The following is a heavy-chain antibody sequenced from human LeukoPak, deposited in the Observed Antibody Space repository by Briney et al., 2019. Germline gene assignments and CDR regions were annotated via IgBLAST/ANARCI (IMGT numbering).Heavy chain of an antibody. D-gene: IGHD2-2*01. Sequence: PGGSLRLSCAASGFTFSSYAMSWVRQAPGKGLEWVSAISSSGGSTYYADSVKGRFTISRDSSKNTLYLQMNSLRAEDTAVYYCARVRRYCSSTSCYFDYWGQGTLVTVSS. CDR2: ISSSGGST. CDR3: ARVRRYCSSTSCYFDY. J-gene: IGHJ4*02. CDR1: GFTFSSYA. V-gene: IGHV3-23*01.